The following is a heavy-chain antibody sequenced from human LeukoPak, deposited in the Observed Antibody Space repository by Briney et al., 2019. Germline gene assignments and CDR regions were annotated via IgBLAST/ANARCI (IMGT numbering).Heavy chain of an antibody. D-gene: IGHD2-15*01. Sequence: SETLTLTCTVSGGPISGYYWSWIRQPPGKGLELIGYIYYAGRTNYNPSLESRVTMSVDMSKNQFSLKLSSVTAADTAVYYCARYCGDRNCYSFEYWGQGTQVTVSS. J-gene: IGHJ4*02. CDR3: ARYCGDRNCYSFEY. V-gene: IGHV4-59*08. CDR1: GGPISGYY. CDR2: IYYAGRT.